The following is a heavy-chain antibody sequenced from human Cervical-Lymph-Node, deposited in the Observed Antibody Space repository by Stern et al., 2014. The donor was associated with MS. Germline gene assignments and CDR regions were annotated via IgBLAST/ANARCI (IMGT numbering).Heavy chain of an antibody. CDR2: INPNSGGT. CDR3: ARDAGQYDMGYSRGEVTNYHFYALDV. J-gene: IGHJ6*02. Sequence: QVQLVQSGAEVRKPGASVKVSCRASGYTFKDNYIHWVRQAPGQGLEWMGRINPNSGGTNFTQKFQGRVTVTRDTSIGTVYMEIRRLTSDDAAVYYCARDAGQYDMGYSRGEVTNYHFYALDVWGQGTTVSVSS. CDR1: GYTFKDNY. V-gene: IGHV1-2*06. D-gene: IGHD3-22*01.